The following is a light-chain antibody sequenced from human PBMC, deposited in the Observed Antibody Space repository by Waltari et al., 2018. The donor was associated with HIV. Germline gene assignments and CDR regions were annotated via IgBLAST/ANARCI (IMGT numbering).Light chain of an antibody. CDR2: DTF. CDR1: SGPVTRGHH. J-gene: IGLJ2*01. Sequence: QAVVTKEPSLTVSPGGTVTLTCGSSSGPVTRGHHHYWFQQKSGQAPRTLIYDTFNKHSWTPARFSGSLLGGRAALTLSGAQPEDEAEYFCLLSFAGARPVVFGGGTNLTVL. CDR3: LLSFAGARPVV. V-gene: IGLV7-46*01.